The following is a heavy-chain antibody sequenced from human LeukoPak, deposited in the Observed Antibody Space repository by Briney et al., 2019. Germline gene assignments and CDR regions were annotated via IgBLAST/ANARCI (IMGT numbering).Heavy chain of an antibody. D-gene: IGHD2-15*01. CDR3: ARVGCSGGSCPERVYNWFDP. CDR2: IYYSGST. CDR1: GGSISSSSYY. V-gene: IGHV4-39*07. J-gene: IGHJ5*02. Sequence: SETLSLTCTVSGGSISSSSYYWGWIRQPPGKGLEWIGSIYYSGSTYYNPSLKSRVTISVDTSKNQFSLKLSSVTAADTAVYYCARVGCSGGSCPERVYNWFDPWGQGTLVTVSS.